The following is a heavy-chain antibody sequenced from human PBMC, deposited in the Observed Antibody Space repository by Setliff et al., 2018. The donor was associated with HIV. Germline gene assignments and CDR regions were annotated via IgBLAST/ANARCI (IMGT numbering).Heavy chain of an antibody. CDR2: IHHSGST. CDR1: GDFSNIQW. CDR3: ARGGTSSNGFDP. J-gene: IGHJ5*02. Sequence: PSETLSLTCTVSGDFSNIQWWTWMRQSPGLGLQWIGSIHHSGSTYYDPSLKNRVTLSVDTSNNQFSLTLTSVTAADTAGYYCARGGTSSNGFDPWGQGTLVTVSS. V-gene: IGHV4-59*11. D-gene: IGHD2-2*01.